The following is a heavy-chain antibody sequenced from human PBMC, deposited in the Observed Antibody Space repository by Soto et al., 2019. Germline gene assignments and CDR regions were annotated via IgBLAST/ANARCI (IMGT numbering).Heavy chain of an antibody. CDR3: ARGDYDLVD. CDR2: VYGSESF. Sequence: QVQLQEAGPGLVKPSETLSLTCNVSGGSVNSVSYYWTWIRQPPGKRLELIGYVYGSESFNYNQTLQSRLTISVDTSKSQFSLSLGSVTAADTPVYYCARGDYDLVDWGQGSLVTVSS. J-gene: IGHJ4*02. CDR1: GGSVNSVSYY. D-gene: IGHD3-16*01. V-gene: IGHV4-61*01.